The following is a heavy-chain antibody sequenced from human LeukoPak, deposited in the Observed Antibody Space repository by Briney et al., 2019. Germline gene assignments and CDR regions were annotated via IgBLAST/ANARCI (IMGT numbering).Heavy chain of an antibody. CDR3: ARGVDDARAGTPPFDL. Sequence: SETLSLTCAVYGGSFSGYYWSWIRQPTGKGLEWIGEINHSGSTNYNPSLKSRVTISVDTSKNQFSLKLSSVTAADTAVYYCARGVDDARAGTPPFDLWGRGTLVTVSS. CDR1: GGSFSGYY. D-gene: IGHD1-1*01. J-gene: IGHJ2*01. CDR2: INHSGST. V-gene: IGHV4-34*01.